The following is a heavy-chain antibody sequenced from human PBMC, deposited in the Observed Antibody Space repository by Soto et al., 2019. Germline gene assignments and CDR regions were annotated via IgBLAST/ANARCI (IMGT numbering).Heavy chain of an antibody. Sequence: LSLTCTVSGCSINSGGYYWSWIRQHPGKGLGWIGYIYYSGSTYYNPSLKSRVTISIDTSKNQFSLKLSSVTAADTAVYYCARAQTIFGIITVFDYWGQGTLVTVSS. CDR3: ARAQTIFGIITVFDY. J-gene: IGHJ4*02. V-gene: IGHV4-31*03. D-gene: IGHD3-3*01. CDR1: GCSINSGGYY. CDR2: IYYSGST.